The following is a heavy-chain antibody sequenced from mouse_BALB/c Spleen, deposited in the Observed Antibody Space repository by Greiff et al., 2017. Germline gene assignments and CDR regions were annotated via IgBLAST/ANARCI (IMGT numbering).Heavy chain of an antibody. CDR1: GYTFTSYW. V-gene: IGHV1-87*01. Sequence: VQLQQSGAELARPGASVKLSCKASGYTFTSYWMQWVKQRPGQGLEWIGAIYPGDGDTRYTQKFKGKATLTADKSSSTAYMQLSSLASEDSAVYYCARPGRDYAMDYWGQGTSVTVSS. CDR2: IYPGDGDT. J-gene: IGHJ4*01. D-gene: IGHD3-3*01. CDR3: ARPGRDYAMDY.